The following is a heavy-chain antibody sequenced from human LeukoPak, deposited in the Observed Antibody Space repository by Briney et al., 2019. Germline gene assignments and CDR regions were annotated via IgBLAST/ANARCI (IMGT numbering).Heavy chain of an antibody. J-gene: IGHJ4*02. V-gene: IGHV4-39*07. D-gene: IGHD6-13*01. CDR3: VRENILAASGVDY. Sequence: SETLSLTCTVSGGSISSSSYYWGWIRQPPGKGLEWIGSIYYSGNTYYNPSLKSRVTMSVDTSKNQFSLRLTSVTAADTAVYYCVRENILAASGVDYWGQGTLVTVSS. CDR1: GGSISSSSYY. CDR2: IYYSGNT.